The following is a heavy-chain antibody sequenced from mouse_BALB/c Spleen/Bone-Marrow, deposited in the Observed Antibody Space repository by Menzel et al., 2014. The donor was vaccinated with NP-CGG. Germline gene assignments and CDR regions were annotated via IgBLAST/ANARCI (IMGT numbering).Heavy chain of an antibody. CDR1: GFTFSSFG. J-gene: IGHJ2*01. D-gene: IGHD2-10*02. CDR3: ARGKYGYDY. V-gene: IGHV5-17*02. CDR2: ISSGSSTI. Sequence: EVHLVESGGGLVQPGGSRKLSCAASGFTFSSFGVHWVRQAPEKGLEWVAYISSGSSTIYYADTVKGRFTISRDNPKNTLFLQMTSLRSEDTAMYYCARGKYGYDYWGRGTTLTVSS.